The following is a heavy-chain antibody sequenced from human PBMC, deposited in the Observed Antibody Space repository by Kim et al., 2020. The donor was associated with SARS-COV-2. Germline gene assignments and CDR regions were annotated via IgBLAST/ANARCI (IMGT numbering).Heavy chain of an antibody. J-gene: IGHJ4*02. Sequence: GGSLRLSCAASGFRFSTAWLSWVRQAPGKGLEWVGRIKSKLHGGTTDYAAPVKGRFTISRDDSQNTLYLQLNSLKTEDTAMYFCATYLEAIPLKWFGILDYWGQGTPVTVYS. CDR3: ATYLEAIPLKWFGILDY. CDR1: GFRFSTAW. V-gene: IGHV3-15*01. CDR2: IKSKLHGGTT. D-gene: IGHD3-10*01.